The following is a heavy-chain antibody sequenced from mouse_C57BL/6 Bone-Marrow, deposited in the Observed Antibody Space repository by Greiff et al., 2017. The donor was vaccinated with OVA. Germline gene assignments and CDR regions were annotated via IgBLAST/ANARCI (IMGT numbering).Heavy chain of an antibody. Sequence: VQLQQSGAELVRPGASVTLSCKASGYTFTDYEMHWVKQTPVHGLEWIGAIDPETGGTAYNQKFKGKAILTADKSSSTAYMELRSLTSEDSAVYYCTRGLGGGFGDWGQGTTLTVSS. D-gene: IGHD1-1*02. J-gene: IGHJ2*01. CDR3: TRGLGGGFGD. CDR1: GYTFTDYE. V-gene: IGHV1-15*01. CDR2: IDPETGGT.